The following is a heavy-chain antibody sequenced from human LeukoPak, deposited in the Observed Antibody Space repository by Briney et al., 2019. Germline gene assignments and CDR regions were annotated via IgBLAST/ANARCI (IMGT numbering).Heavy chain of an antibody. CDR3: AKDGDADGPMGTTPPSFDP. V-gene: IGHV3-30*18. D-gene: IGHD1-1*01. J-gene: IGHJ5*02. CDR2: ISYDGSNK. CDR1: GFTFSSYG. Sequence: GRSLRLSCAASGFTFSSYGMHWVRQAPGKGLEWVAVISYDGSNKYYADSVKGRFTISRDNSKNTLYLQMNSLRAEDTAVYYCAKDGDADGPMGTTPPSFDPWGQGTLVTVSS.